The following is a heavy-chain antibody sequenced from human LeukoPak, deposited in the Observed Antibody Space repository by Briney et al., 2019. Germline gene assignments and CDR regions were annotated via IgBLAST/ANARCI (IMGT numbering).Heavy chain of an antibody. D-gene: IGHD2-2*01. CDR2: IYSGGST. V-gene: IGHV3-66*01. CDR3: ARDSPGPSSTHYNNWFDP. CDR1: GFTVSSNY. Sequence: QPGGSLRLSCAASGFTVSSNYMSWVRQAPGKGLEWVSVIYSGGSTYYADSVKGRFTISRDNSKNTLYLQMNSLRAEDTAVYYCARDSPGPSSTHYNNWFDPWGQGTLVTVSS. J-gene: IGHJ5*02.